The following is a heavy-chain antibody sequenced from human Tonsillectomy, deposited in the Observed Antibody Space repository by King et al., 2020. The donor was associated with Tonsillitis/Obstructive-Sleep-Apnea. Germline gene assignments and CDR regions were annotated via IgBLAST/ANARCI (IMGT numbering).Heavy chain of an antibody. V-gene: IGHV3-30*04. D-gene: IGHD2-2*01. J-gene: IGHJ4*02. CDR3: ACGSLGDCSSTSCHDY. CDR1: GFTFSSDA. Sequence: GGGVVERGRSLRLCCAAAGFTFSSDAMRWVRRAPGKGREGVAVISYDGSNKHYADSVMGRFTSSRDNSKNTLYLQMNSLRAEDTAVYDCACGSLGDCSSTSCHDYWGQGTLVTVSS. CDR2: ISYDGSNK.